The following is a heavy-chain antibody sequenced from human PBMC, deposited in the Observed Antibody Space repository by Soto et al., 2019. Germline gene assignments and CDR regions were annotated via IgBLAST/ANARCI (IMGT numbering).Heavy chain of an antibody. J-gene: IGHJ4*02. D-gene: IGHD3-22*01. CDR1: GGSISSGGYC. Sequence: SETLSLTCTVSGGSISSGGYCWSWIRQHPGKGLESIGYLYYGRSANYNPSLKSRVTLSVDTSTNQCSLTLSSMTAADTAVYYCALRSMAVVPEYWGQGTLVTVS. CDR3: ALRSMAVVPEY. V-gene: IGHV4-61*08. CDR2: LYYGRSA.